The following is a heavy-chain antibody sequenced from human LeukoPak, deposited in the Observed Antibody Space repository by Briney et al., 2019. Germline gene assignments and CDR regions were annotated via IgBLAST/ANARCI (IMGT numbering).Heavy chain of an antibody. CDR1: EFSFSSYG. Sequence: GRSLRLSCAASEFSFSSYGMHWVRQAPGKGLEYVSGITSNGVNTYHADSVKGRFTISRDNSKNTLYFQMSSLRADDTAVYYCVKVSSTVGATYFDYWGQGTLVTVSS. D-gene: IGHD1-26*01. CDR3: VKVSSTVGATYFDY. J-gene: IGHJ4*02. V-gene: IGHV3-64D*06. CDR2: ITSNGVNT.